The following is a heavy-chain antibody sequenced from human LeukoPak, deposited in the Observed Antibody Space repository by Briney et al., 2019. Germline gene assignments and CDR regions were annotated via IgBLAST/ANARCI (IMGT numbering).Heavy chain of an antibody. CDR3: ARSYSSSWYWFDP. V-gene: IGHV3-23*01. Sequence: PGGSLRLSCAASGFTFSNYAMSWVRQAPGQGLEWVSSISPSGDNTYYADSVKGRFTISRDNSKNTLYIEMNSLRAEDTAVYYCARSYSSSWYWFDPWGQGTLVTVSS. D-gene: IGHD6-13*01. CDR1: GFTFSNYA. CDR2: ISPSGDNT. J-gene: IGHJ5*02.